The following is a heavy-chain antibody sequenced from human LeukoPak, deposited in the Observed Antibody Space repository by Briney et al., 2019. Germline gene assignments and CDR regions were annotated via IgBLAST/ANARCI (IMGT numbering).Heavy chain of an antibody. D-gene: IGHD3-16*01. CDR1: GFTFSSYG. CDR3: AREHGGWKIYYFDY. J-gene: IGHJ4*02. V-gene: IGHV3-33*08. CDR2: IWYDGSNK. Sequence: GGSLRLSCAASGFTFSSYGMHWVRQAPGKGLEGVAVIWYDGSNKYYADSVKGRFTISRDNSKNTLYLQMNSLRAEDTAVYYCAREHGGWKIYYFDYWGQGTLVTVSS.